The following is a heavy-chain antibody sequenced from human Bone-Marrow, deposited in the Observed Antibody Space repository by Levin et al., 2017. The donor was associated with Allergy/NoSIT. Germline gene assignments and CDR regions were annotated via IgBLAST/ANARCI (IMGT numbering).Heavy chain of an antibody. CDR1: GGSISSYY. Sequence: SETLSLTCTVSGGSISSYYWSWIRQPPGKGLEWIGYIYYSGSTNYNPSLKSRVTISVDTSKNQFSLKLSSVTAADTAVYYCARAVGYCSGGSCYSIDYWGQGTLVTVSS. CDR2: IYYSGST. CDR3: ARAVGYCSGGSCYSIDY. V-gene: IGHV4-59*01. J-gene: IGHJ4*02. D-gene: IGHD2-15*01.